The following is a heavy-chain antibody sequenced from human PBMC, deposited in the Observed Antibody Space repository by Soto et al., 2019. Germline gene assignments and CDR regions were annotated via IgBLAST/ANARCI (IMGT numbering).Heavy chain of an antibody. Sequence: EVRLVESGGGSVQPGRSLRLSCVGSAFNIPDRDMHWVRQAPGKGLEWVSGIYWNSARIDYADSVKGRFTISRDNAKNSLYLQMNSLKTEDTAFSYCIREMDAGGLDNSGQGPLVTVSS. CDR3: IREMDAGGLDN. J-gene: IGHJ4*02. CDR2: IYWNSARI. D-gene: IGHD3-16*01. V-gene: IGHV3-9*01. CDR1: AFNIPDRD.